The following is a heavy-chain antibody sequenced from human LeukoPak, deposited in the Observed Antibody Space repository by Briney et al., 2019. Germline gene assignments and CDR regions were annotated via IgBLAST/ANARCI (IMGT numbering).Heavy chain of an antibody. J-gene: IGHJ4*02. V-gene: IGHV3-30*18. CDR1: GFTFSSYG. CDR2: ISYDGSNK. CDR3: AKAGTFVPAAAYFDY. D-gene: IGHD2-2*01. Sequence: PGRSLRLSCAASGFTFSSYGMHWVRQAPGKGLEWVAVISYDGSNKYYADSVKGRFTISRDNSKNTLYLQMNSLRAEDTAVYYCAKAGTFVPAAAYFDYWGQGTLFTVSS.